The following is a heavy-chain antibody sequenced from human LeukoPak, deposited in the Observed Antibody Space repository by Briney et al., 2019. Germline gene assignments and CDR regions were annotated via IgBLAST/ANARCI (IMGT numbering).Heavy chain of an antibody. Sequence: PGGSLRLSCAASGFTVSSNYMSWVRQAPGKGLEWVSIIYSAGSTYYADSVRGRFTISRDSSKNTVSLQMNSLRVDDTAVYFCASGGTGARKYYSDPFHYWGQGTLVTVS. V-gene: IGHV3-53*01. CDR2: IYSAGST. CDR3: ASGGTGARKYYSDPFHY. D-gene: IGHD3-10*01. J-gene: IGHJ4*02. CDR1: GFTVSSNY.